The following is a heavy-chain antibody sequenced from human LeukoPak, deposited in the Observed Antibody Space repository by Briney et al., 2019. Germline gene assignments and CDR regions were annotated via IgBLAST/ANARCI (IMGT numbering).Heavy chain of an antibody. D-gene: IGHD3-10*01. CDR3: ARELTYYYGSGSYYDPRGKYY. V-gene: IGHV3-21*01. CDR2: ISSSSSYI. Sequence: GGSLRLSCAASGFTFSSYSMNWVRQAPGKGLEWVSSISSSSSYIYYADSVKGRFTISRDNAKNSLYLQMNSLRAVDTAVYYCARELTYYYGSGSYYDPRGKYYWGQGTLVTVSS. CDR1: GFTFSSYS. J-gene: IGHJ4*02.